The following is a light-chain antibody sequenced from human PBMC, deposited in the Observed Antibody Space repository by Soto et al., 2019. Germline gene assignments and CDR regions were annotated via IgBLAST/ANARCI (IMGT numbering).Light chain of an antibody. Sequence: EIVFTQSPGTLSLSPGERATLSCRASQSVSSSYLAWYQQKPGQAPRLLIYGASSRATGTPDRFSGSGSGTDFTLTISRLEPEDFAVYYCQQYGTSGTFGQGTKVDIK. V-gene: IGKV3-20*01. J-gene: IGKJ1*01. CDR3: QQYGTSGT. CDR2: GAS. CDR1: QSVSSSY.